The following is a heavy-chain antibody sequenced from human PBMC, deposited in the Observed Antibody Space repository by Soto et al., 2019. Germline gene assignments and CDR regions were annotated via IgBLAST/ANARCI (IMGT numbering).Heavy chain of an antibody. D-gene: IGHD3-10*01. J-gene: IGHJ5*02. Sequence: GGSLRLSCVASGFSFRNYWMSWVRQAPGKGLEWVANIKQDGSEKNYVDSVKGRFTISRDNAKNTLYLQMNSLRAEDTAVYYCAKCTSCYGSGSYYNQPYNWFDPWGQGTLVTVS. CDR2: IKQDGSEK. CDR3: AKCTSCYGSGSYYNQPYNWFDP. V-gene: IGHV3-7*03. CDR1: GFSFRNYW.